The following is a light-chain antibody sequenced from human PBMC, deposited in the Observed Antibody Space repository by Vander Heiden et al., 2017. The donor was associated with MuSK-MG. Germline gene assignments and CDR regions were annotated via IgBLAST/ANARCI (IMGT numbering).Light chain of an antibody. CDR3: SSYTSSSTRV. J-gene: IGLJ1*01. CDR1: SSDVGTYKY. V-gene: IGLV2-14*01. CDR2: EVS. Sequence: QSALTQPASVSGSPGQSITISCTGTSSDVGTYKYVSWYQHHPGKAPKLMIYEVSNRPSGVSNRFSGSKSGNTDSLTISGLQAEDEADYYCSSYTSSSTRVFGTGTKVTVL.